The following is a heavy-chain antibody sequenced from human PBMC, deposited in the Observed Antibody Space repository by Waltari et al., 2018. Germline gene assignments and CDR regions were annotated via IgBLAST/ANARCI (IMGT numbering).Heavy chain of an antibody. D-gene: IGHD6-13*01. CDR1: GGSFSGYH. CDR3: ARRTAASGHWYCDL. J-gene: IGHJ2*01. Sequence: QVQLQQWGAGLLRPSETLSLTCGVNGGSFSGYHWSWFRQSPGRGLEWIGEVNHDGNTNYNPSLKSRVTILVDMSKNQFFLKLTSVTAAETAVYYCARRTAASGHWYCDLWGRGTLVTVSS. CDR2: VNHDGNT. V-gene: IGHV4-34*02.